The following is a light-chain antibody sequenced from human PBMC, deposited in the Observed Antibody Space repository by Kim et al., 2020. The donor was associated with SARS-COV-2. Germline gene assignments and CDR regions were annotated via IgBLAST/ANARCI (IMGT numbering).Light chain of an antibody. Sequence: PRQTAPIPCEVANLEHESVHWYQQKPAQAPVLVISYDGDRPSGIPERFSASNSGNTATLTIRWAEAGDEADYYCQVWDSSGGLHYVFGSGTKVTVL. CDR1: NLEHES. CDR3: QVWDSSGGLHYV. V-gene: IGLV3-21*04. CDR2: YDG. J-gene: IGLJ1*01.